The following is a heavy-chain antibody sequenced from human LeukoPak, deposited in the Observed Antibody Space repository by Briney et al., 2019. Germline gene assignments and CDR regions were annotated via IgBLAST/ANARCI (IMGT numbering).Heavy chain of an antibody. CDR1: GYTFTSYY. D-gene: IGHD2-2*01. V-gene: IGHV1-46*01. J-gene: IGHJ5*02. CDR2: INPSGGST. CDR3: ARDWGCSSTSCYSREFDP. Sequence: ASVKVSCKASGYTFTSYYMHWVRQAPGQGLEWMGIINPSGGSTSYAQKFQGRVTMTRDMSTSTVYMELSSLRSEDTAVYYCARDWGCSSTSCYSREFDPWGQGTLVTVSS.